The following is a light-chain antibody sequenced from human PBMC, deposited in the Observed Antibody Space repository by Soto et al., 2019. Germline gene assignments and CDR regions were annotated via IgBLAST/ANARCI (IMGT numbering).Light chain of an antibody. Sequence: QAVVTQEPSLTVSPGGTVTLTCGSSTGAVTSGHYPYWFQQKPGQAPRTLIYDTSKKHFWTPARFSGSLLGGKAALTLSGAQPGDEADYYCLLSYRGARPYAFGAGTKVPS. CDR3: LLSYRGARPYA. CDR1: TGAVTSGHY. V-gene: IGLV7-46*01. J-gene: IGLJ1*01. CDR2: DTS.